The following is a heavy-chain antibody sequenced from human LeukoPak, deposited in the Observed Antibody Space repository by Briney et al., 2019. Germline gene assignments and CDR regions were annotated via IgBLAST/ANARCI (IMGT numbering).Heavy chain of an antibody. J-gene: IGHJ6*04. CDR1: GGSVSSGRYY. D-gene: IGHD1-26*01. V-gene: IGHV4-61*02. Sequence: PSQTLSLTCSVSGGSVSSGRYYWTWLRQPAGKGLEWIGRFYTSGSTNYNPSLESRVTISIDTSKNQFSLKLSSVTAADTAVYSCARETTLGPTSRMDVWGKGTTVTVSS. CDR2: FYTSGST. CDR3: ARETTLGPTSRMDV.